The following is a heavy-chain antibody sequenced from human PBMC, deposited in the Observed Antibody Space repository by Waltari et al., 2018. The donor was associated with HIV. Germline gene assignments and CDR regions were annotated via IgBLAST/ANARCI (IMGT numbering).Heavy chain of an antibody. D-gene: IGHD2-8*01. V-gene: IGHV3-21*01. CDR1: GFTVRRFS. CDR2: MSPSNRYT. J-gene: IGHJ6*02. Sequence: VQLVQSGGGLVEPGASRRPCGAAPGFTVRRFSMNLSPPAPGTGLEGVSSMSPSNRYTYYADALKGRFTISRDNAKNSLYRQMNSLRAEDTAVYYCAREGFCSNGVCSHYYGMDVWGQGTTVTVAS. CDR3: AREGFCSNGVCSHYYGMDV.